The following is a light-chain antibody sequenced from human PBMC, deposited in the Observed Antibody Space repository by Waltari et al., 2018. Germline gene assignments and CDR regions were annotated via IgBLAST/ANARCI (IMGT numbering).Light chain of an antibody. Sequence: EIVLTQSPGTLSLSPGERATLSCRTSQSLSRPLAWYQQKPGQAPRLLNYDASRRATGIPDRFIGSGSGTDFSLTISRLEPEDFAVYYCQHYVTLPATFGQGTRVELK. V-gene: IGKV3-20*01. CDR1: QSLSRP. CDR3: QHYVTLPAT. J-gene: IGKJ1*01. CDR2: DAS.